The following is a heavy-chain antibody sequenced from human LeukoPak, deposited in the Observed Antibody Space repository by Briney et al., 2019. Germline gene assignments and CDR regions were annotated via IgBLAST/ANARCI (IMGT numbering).Heavy chain of an antibody. CDR2: MNPNSGNT. Sequence: ASVKVSCKASGHTFTSYDINWVRQATGQGLEWMGWMNPNSGNTGYAQKFQGRVTMTRNTSISTAYMELSSLRSEDTAVYYCARCIAVAGSPFYYYYGMDVWGQGTTVTVSS. V-gene: IGHV1-8*01. CDR1: GHTFTSYD. J-gene: IGHJ6*02. CDR3: ARCIAVAGSPFYYYYGMDV. D-gene: IGHD6-19*01.